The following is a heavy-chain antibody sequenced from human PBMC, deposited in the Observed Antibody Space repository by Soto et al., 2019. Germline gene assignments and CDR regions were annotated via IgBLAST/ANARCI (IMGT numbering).Heavy chain of an antibody. CDR3: ARAPRTYDSSGYYYFTWFDP. J-gene: IGHJ5*02. D-gene: IGHD3-22*01. CDR2: IIPIFGTA. CDR1: GGTFSSYA. V-gene: IGHV1-69*06. Sequence: ASVKVSCKASGGTFSSYAISWVRQAPGQGLEWMGGIIPIFGTANYAQKFQGRVTITADKSTSTAYMELSSLRSEDTAVYYCARAPRTYDSSGYYYFTWFDPWGQETLVTVSS.